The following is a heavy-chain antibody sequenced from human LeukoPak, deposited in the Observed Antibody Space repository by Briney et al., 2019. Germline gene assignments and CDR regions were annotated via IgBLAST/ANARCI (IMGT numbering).Heavy chain of an antibody. CDR2: INSYGGNT. Sequence: GGSLRLSCAASGFTFSSYWMHWVRQAPGKGLVWVSRINSYGGNTFYADSVKGRFTISRDNAKNTLYLQMNSLRAEDTAVYYCARESFCSGDSCYSGRAFDIWGQGTMVTVSS. J-gene: IGHJ3*02. CDR3: ARESFCSGDSCYSGRAFDI. CDR1: GFTFSSYW. V-gene: IGHV3-74*01. D-gene: IGHD2-15*01.